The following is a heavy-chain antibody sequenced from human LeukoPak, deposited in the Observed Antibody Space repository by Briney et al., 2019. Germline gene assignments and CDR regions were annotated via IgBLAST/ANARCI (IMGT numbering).Heavy chain of an antibody. CDR3: ARGDYGDYVRYFQH. CDR2: IYYSGST. CDR1: GGSISSYY. V-gene: IGHV4-59*01. J-gene: IGHJ1*01. D-gene: IGHD4-17*01. Sequence: SETLSLTCTVSGGSISSYYWSWIRQPAGKGLEWIGYIYYSGSTNYNPSLKSRVTISVDTSKNQFSLKLSSVTAADTAVYYCARGDYGDYVRYFQHWGQGTLVTVSS.